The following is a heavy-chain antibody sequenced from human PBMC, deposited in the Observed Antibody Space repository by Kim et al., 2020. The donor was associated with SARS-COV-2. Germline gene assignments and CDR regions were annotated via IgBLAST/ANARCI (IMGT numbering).Heavy chain of an antibody. Sequence: GGSLRLSCAASGFTFSSYAMSWVRQAPGKGLEWVSAISGSGGSTYYADSVKGRFTISRDNSKNTLYLQMNSLRAEDTAVYYCAKDPGGYSSSREDDYWGQGTLVTVSS. V-gene: IGHV3-23*01. D-gene: IGHD6-13*01. J-gene: IGHJ4*02. CDR3: AKDPGGYSSSREDDY. CDR2: ISGSGGST. CDR1: GFTFSSYA.